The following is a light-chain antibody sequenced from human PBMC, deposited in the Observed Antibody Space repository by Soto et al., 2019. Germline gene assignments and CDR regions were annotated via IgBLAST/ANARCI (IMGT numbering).Light chain of an antibody. CDR2: AAS. CDR3: QQSYSTPIT. Sequence: DIQMTQSPSSLSASVGDRVTITCRASQSISSYLNWYQQKPGKAPKLLIYAASSLQSGVQSRFSGSGSGTDFTVTISRLQPEDFATYYCQQSYSTPITFGKGTRLEIK. J-gene: IGKJ5*01. CDR1: QSISSY. V-gene: IGKV1-39*01.